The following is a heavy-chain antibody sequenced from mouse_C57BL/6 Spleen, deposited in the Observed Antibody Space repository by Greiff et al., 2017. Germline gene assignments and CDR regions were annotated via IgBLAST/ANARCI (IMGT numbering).Heavy chain of an antibody. CDR3: AIWPYYGSSYNAMDY. Sequence: QVQLKQPGAELVKPGASVKVSCKASGYTFTSYWMHWVKQRPGQGLEWIGRIHPSDSDTNYNQKFKGKATLTVDKSSSTAYMQLSSLTSEDSAVYYCAIWPYYGSSYNAMDYWGQGTSVTVSS. CDR1: GYTFTSYW. D-gene: IGHD1-1*01. J-gene: IGHJ4*01. V-gene: IGHV1-74*01. CDR2: IHPSDSDT.